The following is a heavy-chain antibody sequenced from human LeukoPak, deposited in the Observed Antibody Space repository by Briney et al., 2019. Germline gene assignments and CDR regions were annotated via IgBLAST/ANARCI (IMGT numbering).Heavy chain of an antibody. CDR1: GGSISSYY. Sequence: SETLSLTCTVSGGSISSYYWSWIRQPPGKGLEWIGYIYHSGSTYYNPSLKSRVTISVDTSKNQFSLKLSSVTAADTAVYYCGRGRATVTTGLDYWGQGTLVTVSS. CDR3: GRGRATVTTGLDY. J-gene: IGHJ4*02. V-gene: IGHV4-59*01. CDR2: IYHSGST. D-gene: IGHD4-11*01.